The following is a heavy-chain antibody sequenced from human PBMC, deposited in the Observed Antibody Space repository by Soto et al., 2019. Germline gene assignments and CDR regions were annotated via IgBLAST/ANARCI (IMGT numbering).Heavy chain of an antibody. Sequence: GGSLRLSCAASGFTFSSYSMNWVRQAPGKGLEWVSYISSSSSTIYYPDSVKGRFTISRDNAKNSLYLQMNSLRAEDTAVYYCARDGSGYGVGWFDPWGQGTLVTVSS. CDR2: ISSSSSTI. V-gene: IGHV3-48*01. CDR1: GFTFSSYS. D-gene: IGHD5-12*01. CDR3: ARDGSGYGVGWFDP. J-gene: IGHJ5*02.